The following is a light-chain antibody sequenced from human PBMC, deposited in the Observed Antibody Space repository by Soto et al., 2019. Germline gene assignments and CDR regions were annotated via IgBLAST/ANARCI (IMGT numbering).Light chain of an antibody. J-gene: IGLJ1*01. Sequence: QSVLTQPASVSGSPGQSITISCTGTSSNVGSYKLVSWYQQHPGNAPKLMIFEVNKRPSGVSNRFSGSKSGNTASLTISGLKVEDEADYYFCSSGGSPTYVCGTGTKLTVL. CDR1: SSNVGSYKL. CDR2: EVN. CDR3: CSSGGSPTYV. V-gene: IGLV2-23*02.